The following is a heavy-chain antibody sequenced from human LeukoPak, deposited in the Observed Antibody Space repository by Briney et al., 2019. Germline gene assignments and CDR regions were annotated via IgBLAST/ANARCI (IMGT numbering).Heavy chain of an antibody. Sequence: ASVKFSCKASGYTFTSYYMHWVRQAPGQGLEWMGIINPSCGSTSYAQKFQGRVTMTRDTSTSTVYMELSSLRSEDTAVYYCARGGPEYLSDYWGQGTLVTVSS. CDR2: INPSCGST. CDR3: ARGGPEYLSDY. CDR1: GYTFTSYY. V-gene: IGHV1-46*01. D-gene: IGHD2-2*01. J-gene: IGHJ4*02.